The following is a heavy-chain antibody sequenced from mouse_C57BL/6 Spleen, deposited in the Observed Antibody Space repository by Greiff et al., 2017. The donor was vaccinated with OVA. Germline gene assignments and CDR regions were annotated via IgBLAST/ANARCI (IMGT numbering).Heavy chain of an antibody. V-gene: IGHV5-17*01. CDR1: GFTFSDYG. CDR2: ISSGSSTI. Sequence: EVHLVESGGGLVKPGGSLKLSCAASGFTFSDYGMHWVRQAPEKGLEWVAYISSGSSTIYYADTVKGRFTISRDNAKNTLFLQMTSLRSEDTAMYYCAIYGSSRGFAYWGQGTLVTVSA. CDR3: AIYGSSRGFAY. J-gene: IGHJ3*01. D-gene: IGHD1-1*01.